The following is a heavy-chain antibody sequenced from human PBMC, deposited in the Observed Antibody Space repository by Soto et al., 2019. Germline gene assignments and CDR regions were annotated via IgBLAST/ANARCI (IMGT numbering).Heavy chain of an antibody. J-gene: IGHJ3*02. CDR1: GYTFTSYG. Sequence: ASVKVSCKASGYTFTSYGISWVRQAPGQGLEWMGWISAYNGNTNYAQKLQGRVTMTTDTSTSTAYMELRSLRSDDTAVYYCARDVADFWSGYGHLHAFDIWGQGTMVTVSS. V-gene: IGHV1-18*01. CDR2: ISAYNGNT. D-gene: IGHD3-3*01. CDR3: ARDVADFWSGYGHLHAFDI.